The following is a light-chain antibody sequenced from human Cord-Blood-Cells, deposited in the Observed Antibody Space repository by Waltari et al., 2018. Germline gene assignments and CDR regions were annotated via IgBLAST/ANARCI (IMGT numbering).Light chain of an antibody. CDR3: SSYTSSSTL. J-gene: IGLJ1*01. CDR2: DVS. CDR1: SSDVGGYNY. Sequence: QSALTQPAPVSGSPGQSITISCTGTSSDVGGYNYVSWYPQHPGKAPKLMIYDVSNRPSGFSNRFSGSKSGNTASLTISGLQAEDEADYYCSSYTSSSTLFGTGTKVTVL. V-gene: IGLV2-14*01.